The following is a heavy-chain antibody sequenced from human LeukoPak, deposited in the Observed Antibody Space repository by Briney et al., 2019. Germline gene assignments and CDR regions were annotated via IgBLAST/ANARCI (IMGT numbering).Heavy chain of an antibody. D-gene: IGHD2-21*02. Sequence: SETLSLTGTVSGGSISSSSYYWGWIRQPPGKGLEWIGSIYYSVSTYYNPSLKSRVTISGDTSKNQFSLKLSSVTAADTAVYYCASLLAYCGGDCYYYFDYWGQGTLVTVSS. CDR3: ASLLAYCGGDCYYYFDY. J-gene: IGHJ4*02. V-gene: IGHV4-39*01. CDR2: IYYSVST. CDR1: GGSISSSSYY.